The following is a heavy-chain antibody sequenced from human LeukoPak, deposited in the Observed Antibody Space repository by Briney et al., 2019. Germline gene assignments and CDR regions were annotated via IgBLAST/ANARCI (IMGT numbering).Heavy chain of an antibody. Sequence: GGSLRLSCAASGFTFSSYGMHWVRQAPGKGLEWVAVISYDGSNKYYADSVKGRFTISRDNSKNTLYLQMNSLRAEDTAVYYCAKGKNFSYRYYYGMDVWGQGTTVTVSS. V-gene: IGHV3-30*18. J-gene: IGHJ6*02. CDR3: AKGKNFSYRYYYGMDV. CDR1: GFTFSSYG. CDR2: ISYDGSNK. D-gene: IGHD1-26*01.